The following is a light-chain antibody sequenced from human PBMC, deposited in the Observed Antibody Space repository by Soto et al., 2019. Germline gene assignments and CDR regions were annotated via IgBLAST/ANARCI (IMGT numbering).Light chain of an antibody. Sequence: DIQLTQSPSFLSASVGDIVTITCRASQGTSSYLAWFQQKPGRAPKLLIYGASTLQSGVPARFSGSGSGTDFTLTISNLQPEDFATYYCQQLNAYPLTLGQGTRLEIK. V-gene: IGKV1-9*01. CDR2: GAS. CDR1: QGTSSY. J-gene: IGKJ5*01. CDR3: QQLNAYPLT.